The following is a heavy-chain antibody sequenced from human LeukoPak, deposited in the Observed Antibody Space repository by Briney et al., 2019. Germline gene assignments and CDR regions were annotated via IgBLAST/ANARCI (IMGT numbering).Heavy chain of an antibody. CDR1: GYSFTSHY. CDR3: ASGFWSGYYTGAY. CDR2: INPNSGGT. D-gene: IGHD3-3*01. Sequence: ASVKVSCKASGYSFTSHYTHWVRQAPGQGLEWMGWINPNSGGTNYAQKFQGRVTMTRDTSISTAYMELNRLRSDDTAVYYCASGFWSGYYTGAYWGQGTLVTVSS. V-gene: IGHV1-2*02. J-gene: IGHJ4*02.